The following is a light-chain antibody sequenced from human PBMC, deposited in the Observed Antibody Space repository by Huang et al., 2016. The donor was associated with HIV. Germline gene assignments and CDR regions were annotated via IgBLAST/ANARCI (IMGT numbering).Light chain of an antibody. Sequence: IQLTQSPSSLSASVGDRVTITCRASQGISNYLAWYQQNPGTAPKRLIYAASILQSGVPSRFSGSGSGTDFTLTISSLQPEDFATYYCQHLNSYPPFTFGPGTKVDIK. J-gene: IGKJ3*01. CDR2: AAS. CDR1: QGISNY. CDR3: QHLNSYPPFT. V-gene: IGKV1-9*01.